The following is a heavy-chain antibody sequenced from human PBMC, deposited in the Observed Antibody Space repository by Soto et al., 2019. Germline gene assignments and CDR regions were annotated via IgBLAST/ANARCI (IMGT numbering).Heavy chain of an antibody. V-gene: IGHV3-11*06. CDR2: ISPGSRYP. Sequence: GGSLRLSCAGSGFTFGDSYMSWIRQAPGKGLEWLSYISPGSRYPAYADSVKGRFTISRDNSKRSLYLQMNSLRAEDPAVYYCARTPPEATMVRGPYYYFELWGRGTLVTVSS. J-gene: IGHJ2*01. CDR1: GFTFGDSY. D-gene: IGHD3-10*01. CDR3: ARTPPEATMVRGPYYYFEL.